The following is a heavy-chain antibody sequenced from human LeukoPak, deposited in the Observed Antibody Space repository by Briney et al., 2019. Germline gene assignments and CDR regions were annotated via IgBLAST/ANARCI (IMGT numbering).Heavy chain of an antibody. Sequence: GGSLRLSCAASGFTFSTYRMSWVRQAPGKGLEWVANIKQDGSEKHFVDSVKGRFTISRDNAKNSLYLQMNSLRAEDTAVYYCAELGITMIGGVWGKGTTVTISS. D-gene: IGHD3-10*02. CDR3: AELGITMIGGV. J-gene: IGHJ6*04. CDR1: GFTFSTYR. CDR2: IKQDGSEK. V-gene: IGHV3-7*01.